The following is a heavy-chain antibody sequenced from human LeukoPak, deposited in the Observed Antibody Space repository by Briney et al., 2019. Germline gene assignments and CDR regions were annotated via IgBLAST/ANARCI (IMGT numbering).Heavy chain of an antibody. CDR3: AKVRRDGGTILVPAANDAFDI. CDR2: ISGSGGST. CDR1: KFNFNNYG. V-gene: IGHV3-23*01. J-gene: IGHJ3*02. D-gene: IGHD2-2*01. Sequence: GGSLRLSCATSKFNFNNYGMSWVRQAPGKGLEWVSAISGSGGSTYYADSVKGRFTISRDNSKNTLYLQMNSLRAEDTAVYYCAKVRRDGGTILVPAANDAFDIWGQGTMVTVSS.